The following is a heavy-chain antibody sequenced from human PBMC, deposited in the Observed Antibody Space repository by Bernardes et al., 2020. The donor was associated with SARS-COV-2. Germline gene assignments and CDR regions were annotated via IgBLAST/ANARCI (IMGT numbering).Heavy chain of an antibody. V-gene: IGHV3-20*04. CDR2: LNLDGEST. J-gene: IGHJ2*01. CDR1: GSTFDDYA. CDR3: ATDAPGYLSLQDWYFDL. D-gene: IGHD2-15*01. Sequence: GGSLRLSCAVVGSTFDDYAMSWVRQVPGKVLQWVAGLNLDGESTGYADSVKGRFIISRDNVKNTVHLQMDSLRAEDTGMYFCATDAPGYLSLQDWYFDLWGRGTLVTVSS.